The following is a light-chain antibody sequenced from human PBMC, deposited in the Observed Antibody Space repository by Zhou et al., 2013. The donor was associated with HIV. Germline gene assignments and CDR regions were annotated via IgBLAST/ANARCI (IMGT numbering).Light chain of an antibody. CDR1: QAIYNY. V-gene: IGKV1-16*01. Sequence: DIQMTQSPSSLSASVGDRVTITCRASQAIYNYLAWYQQKPGKVPKLLIHLASILQSGVPSRFSGNGSGTDFALTVDCLQSEDFATYYCQQYYNYPRTFGQGT. CDR2: LAS. J-gene: IGKJ2*01. CDR3: QQYYNYPRT.